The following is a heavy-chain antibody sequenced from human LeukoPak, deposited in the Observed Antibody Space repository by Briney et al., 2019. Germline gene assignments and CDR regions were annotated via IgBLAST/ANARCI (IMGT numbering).Heavy chain of an antibody. CDR1: GGSISSSSYY. CDR2: IYYSGSI. J-gene: IGHJ4*02. V-gene: IGHV4-39*07. D-gene: IGHD3-22*01. CDR3: ARVPSSGLNPYLDY. Sequence: SETLSLTCTVSGGSISSSSYYWGWIRQPPGKGLEWIGSIYYSGSIYYNPSLKSRVTISVDTSKNQFSLKLSSVTAADTAVYYCARVPSSGLNPYLDYWGQGTLVTVPS.